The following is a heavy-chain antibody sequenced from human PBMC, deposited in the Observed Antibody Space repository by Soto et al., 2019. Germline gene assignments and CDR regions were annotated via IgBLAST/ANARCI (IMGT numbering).Heavy chain of an antibody. CDR2: ISSSSSYI. V-gene: IGHV3-11*06. J-gene: IGHJ6*02. Sequence: PGGSLRLSCAASGFTFSDYYMSWIRQAPGKGLEWVSYISSSSSYIYYADSVKGRFTISRDNAKNSLYLQMNSLRAEDTAVYYCARKIAYSSSWYGSYYGMDVWGQGTTVTISS. D-gene: IGHD6-13*01. CDR3: ARKIAYSSSWYGSYYGMDV. CDR1: GFTFSDYY.